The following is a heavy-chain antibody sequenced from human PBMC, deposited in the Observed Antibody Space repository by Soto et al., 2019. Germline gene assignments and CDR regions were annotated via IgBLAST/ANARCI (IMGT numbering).Heavy chain of an antibody. J-gene: IGHJ6*02. CDR1: GDSVTSVSDY. D-gene: IGHD3-3*01. V-gene: IGHV4-61*01. Sequence: SETLSLTCTVSGDSVTSVSDYLSWIRQPPGKGLEWIGYLYYSGSADYNPSLGSRVTISIDTSKNQCSLKLTSVTAADTAGYYCARGVGFGYYDHHMDLWVQGTPVTVSS. CDR3: ARGVGFGYYDHHMDL. CDR2: LYYSGSA.